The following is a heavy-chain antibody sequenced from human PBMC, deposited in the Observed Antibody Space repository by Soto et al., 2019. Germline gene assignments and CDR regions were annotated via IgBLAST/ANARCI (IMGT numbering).Heavy chain of an antibody. V-gene: IGHV3-30*18. CDR1: GFTFSSYG. CDR3: SKDPTIFGVVIIAPNWFDP. J-gene: IGHJ5*02. CDR2: ISYDGSNK. Sequence: PGGSLRLSCAASGFTFSSYGMHWVRQAPGKGLEWVAVISYDGSNKYYAETVKGRFTISRDNSKNTLYLQMNSLRAEDTDVFYCSKDPTIFGVVIIAPNWFDPWGQGTLVTVSS. D-gene: IGHD3-3*01.